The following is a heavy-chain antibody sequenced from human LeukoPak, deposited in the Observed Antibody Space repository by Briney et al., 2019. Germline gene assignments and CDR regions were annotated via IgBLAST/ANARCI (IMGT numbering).Heavy chain of an antibody. V-gene: IGHV4-59*08. CDR2: IYYSGST. CDR1: GGSISNSY. D-gene: IGHD3-10*01. CDR3: ARLWGGTMVRGVIGI. J-gene: IGHJ6*02. Sequence: SETLSLTCTVSGGSISNSYWGWIRQPPGKGLEWIGYIYYSGSTNYNPSLKSRVTISVDTSKNQFSLKLSSVTAADTAVYYCARLWGGTMVRGVIGIWGQGTTVTVSS.